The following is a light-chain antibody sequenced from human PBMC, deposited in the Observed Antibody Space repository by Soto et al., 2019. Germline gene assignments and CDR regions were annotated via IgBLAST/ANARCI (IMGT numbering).Light chain of an antibody. CDR2: GAS. Sequence: EIVMTQSPATMSVSPGERFTLSCRASQSVRSNLAGYQQKPGQAPRLLLYGASTSATGLPARFSGSGSGTDVTLTISSMQSEDFAVYYCQQYNTWPPLTFGQGTSLEIK. V-gene: IGKV3-15*01. J-gene: IGKJ5*01. CDR3: QQYNTWPPLT. CDR1: QSVRSN.